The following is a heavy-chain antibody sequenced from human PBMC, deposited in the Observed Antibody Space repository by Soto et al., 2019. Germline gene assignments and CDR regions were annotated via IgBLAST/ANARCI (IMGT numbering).Heavy chain of an antibody. V-gene: IGHV3-23*01. J-gene: IGHJ4*02. CDR3: ALNDY. CDR2: ISSGGGST. CDR1: GFSFNNYA. Sequence: EVQLLESGGGLVQPGGSLRLSCAASGFSFNNYALNWVRQAPGKGLERVSSISSGGGSTYYPDSVKGRFTISRDNSKSTLYLQMNSLTAEDTAVYYCALNDYWGQGTLVTVSS.